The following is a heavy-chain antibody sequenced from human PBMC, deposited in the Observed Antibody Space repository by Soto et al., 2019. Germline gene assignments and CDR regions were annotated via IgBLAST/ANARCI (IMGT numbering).Heavy chain of an antibody. CDR1: GYTFTSFG. V-gene: IGHV1-18*01. CDR2: ISAYNGNT. D-gene: IGHD6-13*01. Sequence: QVQLVQSGAEVKMSGASVKVSCKASGYTFTSFGISWVRQAPGQGLEWMGWISAYNGNTDYLQKLQGRVTMTTDTSTSTAYMELRSLRSDDTAVYYCARDPSIAAAGTRFDPWGQGTLVTVSS. CDR3: ARDPSIAAAGTRFDP. J-gene: IGHJ5*02.